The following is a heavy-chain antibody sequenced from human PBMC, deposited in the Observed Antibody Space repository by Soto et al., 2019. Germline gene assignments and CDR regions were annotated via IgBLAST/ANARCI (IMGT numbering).Heavy chain of an antibody. D-gene: IGHD3-22*01. J-gene: IGHJ4*02. CDR3: ARGYYYDSSGYFGPTRWSSFDY. CDR1: GGTFSSYA. V-gene: IGHV1-69*13. Sequence: SVKVSCKASGGTFSSYAISWVRQAPGQGLEWMGGIIPIFGTANYAQKFQGRVTITADESTSTAYMELSSLRSEDTAVYYCARGYYYDSSGYFGPTRWSSFDYWGQGTLVTVSS. CDR2: IIPIFGTA.